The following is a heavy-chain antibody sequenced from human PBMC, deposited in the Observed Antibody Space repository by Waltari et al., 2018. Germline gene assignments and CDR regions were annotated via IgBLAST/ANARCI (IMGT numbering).Heavy chain of an antibody. J-gene: IGHJ4*02. V-gene: IGHV4-34*01. D-gene: IGHD3-10*01. CDR1: GGSFSGYY. Sequence: QVQLQQWGAGLLKPSETLSLTCAVYGGSFSGYYWSWIRQPPGKGLEWIGEINHSGSTNYNPSLKSRVTISVDTSKNQFSLKLSSVTAADTAVYYCARPRGVIIDYWGQGTLVTVSS. CDR2: INHSGST. CDR3: ARPRGVIIDY.